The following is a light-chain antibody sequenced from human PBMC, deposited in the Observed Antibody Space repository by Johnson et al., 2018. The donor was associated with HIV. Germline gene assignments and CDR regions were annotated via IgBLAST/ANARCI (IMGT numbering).Light chain of an antibody. J-gene: IGLJ1*01. Sequence: QSVLTQPPSVSAAPGQKVTISCSGSSSNIGNNYVSWYQQLPGTAPKLLIYENNKRPSGIPDRFSGSKYGTAATLGIIGLQTGDEADYFCGTLDSRLRNVFGTGNKVTVL. CDR2: ENN. CDR1: SSNIGNNY. CDR3: GTLDSRLRNV. V-gene: IGLV1-51*02.